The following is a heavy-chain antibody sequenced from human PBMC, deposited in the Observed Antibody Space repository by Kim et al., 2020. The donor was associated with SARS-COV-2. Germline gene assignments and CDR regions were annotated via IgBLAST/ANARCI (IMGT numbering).Heavy chain of an antibody. J-gene: IGHJ3*02. CDR3: ARVLSSSHAFDI. V-gene: IGHV4-59*01. CDR2: IYYSGST. D-gene: IGHD6-6*01. Sequence: SETLSLTCTVSGGSISSYYWSWIRQPPGKGLEWIGYIYYSGSTNYNPSLKSRVTISVDTSKNQFSLKLSSVTAADTAVYYCARVLSSSHAFDIWGQGTMVTVSS. CDR1: GGSISSYY.